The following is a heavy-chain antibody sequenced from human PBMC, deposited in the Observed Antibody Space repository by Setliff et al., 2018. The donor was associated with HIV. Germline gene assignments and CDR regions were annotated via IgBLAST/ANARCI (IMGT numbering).Heavy chain of an antibody. CDR3: AKGGYGGAYYVAGY. Sequence: GSLRLSCAASGFTFSSYAMSWVRQAPGKGLEWVTLIYKAGKTYYADFVKGRFTIARDDTKNTVSLQMTNLEPGDTAMYYCAKGGYGGAYYVAGYWGQGTKVTVSS. CDR2: LIYKAGKT. V-gene: IGHV3-23*03. CDR1: GFTFSSYA. D-gene: IGHD5-18*01. J-gene: IGHJ4*02.